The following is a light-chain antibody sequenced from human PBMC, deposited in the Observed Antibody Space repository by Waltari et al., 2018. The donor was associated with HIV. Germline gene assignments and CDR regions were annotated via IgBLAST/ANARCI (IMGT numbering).Light chain of an antibody. Sequence: QSVLTQPPSASGTPGQRVTISFSGSSSNFGSNTVNWYQQLPGTAPKLLIYSNIQRPSGVPDRFSGSKSGTSASLAISGLQSDDEADYYCAAWDDSLNGLWVFGGGTKLTVL. V-gene: IGLV1-44*01. J-gene: IGLJ3*02. CDR1: SSNFGSNT. CDR2: SNI. CDR3: AAWDDSLNGLWV.